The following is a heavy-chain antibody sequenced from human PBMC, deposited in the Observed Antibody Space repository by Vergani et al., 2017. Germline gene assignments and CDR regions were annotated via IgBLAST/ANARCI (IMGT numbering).Heavy chain of an antibody. CDR2: IYPGDSDT. D-gene: IGHD5-24*01. CDR1: GFTSSYYG. J-gene: IGHJ4*02. V-gene: IGHV5-51*01. Sequence: VHLVESGGGVVQPGRSLRLSCVVSGFTSSYYGMHWVRQAPGKGLEWMGIIYPGDSDTRYSPSFQGQVTISADKSISTAYLQWSSLKASDTAMYYCARRDGQGRLFDYWGQGTLVTVSS. CDR3: ARRDGQGRLFDY.